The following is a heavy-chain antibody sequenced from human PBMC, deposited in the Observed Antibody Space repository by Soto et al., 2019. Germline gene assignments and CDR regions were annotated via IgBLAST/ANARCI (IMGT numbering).Heavy chain of an antibody. CDR2: IGAGGLTS. Sequence: EVQLLESGGGLVHPGGSVRLSCAASGFTFSSYAMSWVRQAPGKGLEWVSLIGAGGLTSYYADSVEGRFTISRDNSKNTLYLQMHSLRIEDSAVYHCAKLSSLWSLSKGRYFDRWGQGTLVTVSS. J-gene: IGHJ4*02. D-gene: IGHD6-19*01. CDR3: AKLSSLWSLSKGRYFDR. V-gene: IGHV3-23*01. CDR1: GFTFSSYA.